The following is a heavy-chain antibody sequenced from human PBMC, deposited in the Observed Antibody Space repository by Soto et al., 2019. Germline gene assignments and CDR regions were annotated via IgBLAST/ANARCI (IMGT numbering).Heavy chain of an antibody. CDR2: ISSTSSYI. J-gene: IGHJ4*02. D-gene: IGHD1-1*01. CDR3: ARGESTGTPFFDS. Sequence: ESGGGLVTPGGSLRLSCAASGFTFSTYTMNWVRQAPGKGLEWVSSISSTSSYIFYTDSVKGRFTISRDNAKKSLYLQMNSLRAEDTAVYYCARGESTGTPFFDSWGQGTLVTVSS. CDR1: GFTFSTYT. V-gene: IGHV3-21*01.